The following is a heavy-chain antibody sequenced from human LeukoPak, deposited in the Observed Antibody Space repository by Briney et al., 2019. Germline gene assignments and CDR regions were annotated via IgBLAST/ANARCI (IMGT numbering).Heavy chain of an antibody. D-gene: IGHD6-13*01. J-gene: IGHJ4*02. CDR1: GFTFSSYS. CDR3: ATHDRDYSSSWYCFGY. V-gene: IGHV3-21*01. CDR2: ISSSSSYI. Sequence: KPGGSLRLSCAASGFTFSSYSMIWVRQAPGKGLEWVSSISSSSSYIYYADSVKGRFTISRDNAKNSLYLQMNSLRAEDTAVYYCATHDRDYSSSWYCFGYWGQGTLVTVSS.